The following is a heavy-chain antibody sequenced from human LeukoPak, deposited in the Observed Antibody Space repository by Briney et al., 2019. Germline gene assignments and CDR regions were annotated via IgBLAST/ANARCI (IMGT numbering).Heavy chain of an antibody. CDR2: ISGSGGST. CDR1: GFTFSSYA. J-gene: IGHJ4*02. D-gene: IGHD6-19*01. CDR3: ARDVDSGWPDY. V-gene: IGHV3-23*01. Sequence: GGSLRLSCAASGFTFSSYAMSWVRQAPGKGLEWVSAISGSGGSTCYADSVKGRFTISRDNSKNTLSLQMNGLRAEDTAVYYCARDVDSGWPDYWGQGTLVTVSS.